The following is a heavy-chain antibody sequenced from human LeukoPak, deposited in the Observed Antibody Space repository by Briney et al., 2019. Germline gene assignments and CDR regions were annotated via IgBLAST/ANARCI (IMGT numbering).Heavy chain of an antibody. CDR3: AREEYSSSSGAFDT. D-gene: IGHD6-6*01. V-gene: IGHV3-21*05. CDR1: GFTFSSYR. CDR2: ISSSSSHI. Sequence: SLXXXCXASGFTFSSYRMNXVRQAPGKGLEWVSYISSSSSHIYNADSVKGRFTISRDNAKNSLYLQMNSLRAEDTAVYYCAREEYSSSSGAFDTWGQGTMVTVSS. J-gene: IGHJ3*02.